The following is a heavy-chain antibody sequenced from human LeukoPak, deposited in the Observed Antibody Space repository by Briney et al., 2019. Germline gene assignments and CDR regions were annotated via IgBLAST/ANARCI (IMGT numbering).Heavy chain of an antibody. CDR2: INWKTGNG. J-gene: IGHJ2*01. Sequence: GGSLRLSCAVSGFNFDDYAMHWVRQAPGRGLEWVSGINWKTGNGIYADSVKGRFTISRDNAKNSLYLQMSSLRAEDTALYYCTRRAARWQFDLWGRGTQLTVSS. V-gene: IGHV3-9*01. D-gene: IGHD5-24*01. CDR1: GFNFDDYA. CDR3: TRRAARWQFDL.